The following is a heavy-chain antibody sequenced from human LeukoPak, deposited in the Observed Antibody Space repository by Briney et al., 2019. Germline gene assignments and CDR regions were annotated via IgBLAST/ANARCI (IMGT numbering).Heavy chain of an antibody. V-gene: IGHV4-61*02. CDR3: ARDHLYYYYGMDV. CDR1: GGSISSGSYY. CDR2: IYTSGST. J-gene: IGHJ6*02. Sequence: SETLSLTCTVSGGSISSGSYYWSWIRQPAGKGLEWIGRIYTSGSTNYNPSLKSRVTTSVDTSKNQFSLKLSSVTAADTAVYYCARDHLYYYYGMDVWGQGTTVTVSS.